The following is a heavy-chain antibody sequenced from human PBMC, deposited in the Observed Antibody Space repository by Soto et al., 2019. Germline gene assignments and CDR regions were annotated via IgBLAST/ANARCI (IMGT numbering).Heavy chain of an antibody. CDR3: ARFPNYYGSGRATVHYYYYGMDV. V-gene: IGHV3-30-3*01. J-gene: IGHJ6*02. CDR2: ISYDGSNK. CDR1: GFTFSSYA. Sequence: AGGSLRLSCAASGFTFSSYAMHWVRQAPGKGLEWVAVISYDGSNKYYADSVKGRFTISRDNSKNTLYLQMSSLRAEDTAVYYCARFPNYYGSGRATVHYYYYGMDVWGQGTTVTVSS. D-gene: IGHD3-10*01.